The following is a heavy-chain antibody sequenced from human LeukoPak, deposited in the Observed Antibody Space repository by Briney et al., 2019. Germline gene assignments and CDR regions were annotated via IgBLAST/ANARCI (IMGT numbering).Heavy chain of an antibody. CDR3: ARNAKYYDILTGYYYYYMDV. CDR1: GYTFTSYA. D-gene: IGHD3-9*01. Sequence: ASVKVSCKASGYTFTSYAMNWVRQAPGQGLEWMGWISAYNGNTNYAQKLQGRVTMTTDTSTSTAYMELRSLRSDDTAVYYCARNAKYYDILTGYYYYYMDVWGKGTTVTISS. CDR2: ISAYNGNT. V-gene: IGHV1-18*01. J-gene: IGHJ6*03.